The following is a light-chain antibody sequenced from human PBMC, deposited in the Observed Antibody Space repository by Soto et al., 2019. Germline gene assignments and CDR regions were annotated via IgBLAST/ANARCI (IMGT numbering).Light chain of an antibody. CDR1: QSVSSN. V-gene: IGKV3-20*01. Sequence: VLTQSPATLSLSPGERATLSFRASQSVSSNLAWYQQKPGQAPRLLIYGASNRATGIPDRFSGSGSGTDFTLTISRREPEDFAVYYCQQYGSSGTFGQGTKVDIK. CDR2: GAS. J-gene: IGKJ1*01. CDR3: QQYGSSGT.